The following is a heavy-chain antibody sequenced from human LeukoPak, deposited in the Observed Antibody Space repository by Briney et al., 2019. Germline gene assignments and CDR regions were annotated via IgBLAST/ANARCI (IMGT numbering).Heavy chain of an antibody. CDR2: ISDSGGGT. CDR3: ARGEYELGYFDY. V-gene: IGHV3-23*01. D-gene: IGHD3-10*01. Sequence: PGGSLRLSCAVSGITLSNYGMSWVRQAPGKGLEWVAGISDSGGGTNYADSVKGRFTISRDNSKNTLYLQMNSLRAEDTALYYCARGEYELGYFDYWGQGTLVTVSS. J-gene: IGHJ4*02. CDR1: GITLSNYG.